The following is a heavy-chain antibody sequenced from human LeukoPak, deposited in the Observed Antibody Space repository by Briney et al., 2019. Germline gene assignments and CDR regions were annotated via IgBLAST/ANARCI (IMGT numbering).Heavy chain of an antibody. CDR3: ARDRYYYDSSGYYSPPY. CDR1: GFTFSSYA. CDR2: ISYDGSNK. D-gene: IGHD3-22*01. V-gene: IGHV3-30-3*01. Sequence: GGSLRLSCAASGFTFSSYAMHWVRQAPGKGLEWVAVISYDGSNKYYAAYVKGRFTISRDNYKTTLYLQMNSLRAEDTAMYYCARDRYYYDSSGYYSPPYWGQGTLVTVSS. J-gene: IGHJ4*02.